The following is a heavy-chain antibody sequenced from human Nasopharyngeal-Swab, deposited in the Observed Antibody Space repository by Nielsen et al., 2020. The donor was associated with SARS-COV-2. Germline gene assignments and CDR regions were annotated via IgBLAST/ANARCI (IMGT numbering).Heavy chain of an antibody. J-gene: IGHJ6*02. CDR3: AREGGYCSSTSCPRVGMDV. D-gene: IGHD2-2*01. V-gene: IGHV4-34*01. CDR1: GGSFSGYY. CDR2: INHSGST. Sequence: SQTLSLTCAVYGGSFSGYYWSWICQPPGKGLEWIGEINHSGSTNYNPSLKSRVTISVDTSKNQFSLKLSSVTAADTAVYYCAREGGYCSSTSCPRVGMDVWGQGTTVTVSS.